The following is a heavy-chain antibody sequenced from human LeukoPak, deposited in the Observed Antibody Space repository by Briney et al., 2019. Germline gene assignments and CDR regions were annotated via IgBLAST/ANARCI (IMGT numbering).Heavy chain of an antibody. D-gene: IGHD2-15*01. V-gene: IGHV1-69*13. J-gene: IGHJ6*03. CDR2: IIPIFGTA. CDR3: ARHCSGGSCYSGEYYMDV. Sequence: SVKVSFKASGGTFSSYAISWVRQAPGQGLEWMGGIIPIFGTANYAQKFQGRVTITADESTSTAYMELSSLRSEDTAVYYCARHCSGGSCYSGEYYMDVWGKGTTVTVSS. CDR1: GGTFSSYA.